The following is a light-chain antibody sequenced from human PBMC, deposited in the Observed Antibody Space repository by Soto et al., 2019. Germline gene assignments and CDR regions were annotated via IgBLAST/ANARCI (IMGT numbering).Light chain of an antibody. J-gene: IGKJ1*01. CDR2: YTS. CDR1: QYVGTR. V-gene: IGKV3-11*01. Sequence: EIVLTQSPATLSSSPGETATLSCRASQYVGTRLAWYQHKPGQAPRLLIYYTSNRATGIPARFSGSRSGTDFTLTINSLAPEDFAIYYCHQRQSWPRTFGQGTKVEIK. CDR3: HQRQSWPRT.